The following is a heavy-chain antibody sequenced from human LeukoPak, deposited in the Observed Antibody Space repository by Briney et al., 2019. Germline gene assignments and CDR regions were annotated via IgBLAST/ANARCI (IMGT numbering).Heavy chain of an antibody. CDR1: GFTFSSYG. V-gene: IGHV3-30*02. CDR2: IRYDGSNK. CDR3: AREGGVRDGYNLPAAY. J-gene: IGHJ4*02. Sequence: PGGSLRLSCAASGFTFSSYGMHWVRQAPGKGLEWVAFIRYDGSNKYYADSVKGRFTISRDNSKNTLYLRMNSLRAEDTAVYYCAREGGVRDGYNLPAAYWGQGTLVTVSS. D-gene: IGHD5-24*01.